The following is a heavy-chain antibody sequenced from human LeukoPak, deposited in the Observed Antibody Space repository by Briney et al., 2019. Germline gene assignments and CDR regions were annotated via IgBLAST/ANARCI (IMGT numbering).Heavy chain of an antibody. CDR1: GFTFSSYW. D-gene: IGHD3-10*01. V-gene: IGHV3-74*01. J-gene: IGHJ6*03. CDR3: ARSGVRGVPYYMDV. Sequence: GGSLRLSCAASGFTFSSYWMYWVRQAPGKGLVWVSRINSDGSSISFADFVKGRFTISRDNAKNTLYVQMNSLRAEDTAVYYCARSGVRGVPYYMDVWGKGTTVTVSS. CDR2: INSDGSSI.